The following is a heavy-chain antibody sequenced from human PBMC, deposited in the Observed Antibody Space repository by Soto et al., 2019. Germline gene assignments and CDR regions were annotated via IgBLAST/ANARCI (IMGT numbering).Heavy chain of an antibody. J-gene: IGHJ4*02. CDR1: GGSISSSSYY. CDR3: ARLTLPRYYDILTGSDPSGGFDY. Sequence: QLQLQESGPGLVKPSETLSLTCTVSGGSISSSSYYWGWIRQPPGKGLEWIGSIYYSGSTYYNPSLKSRVTISVDTSKNQFSLKLSSVTAADTAVYYCARLTLPRYYDILTGSDPSGGFDYWGQGTLVTVSS. CDR2: IYYSGST. V-gene: IGHV4-39*01. D-gene: IGHD3-9*01.